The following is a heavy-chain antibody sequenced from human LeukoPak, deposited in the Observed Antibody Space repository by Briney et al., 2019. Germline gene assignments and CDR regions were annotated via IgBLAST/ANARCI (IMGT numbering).Heavy chain of an antibody. V-gene: IGHV1-2*02. CDR2: INPNSGGT. CDR3: ARWGLGESDY. CDR1: GYTFTVYY. J-gene: IGHJ4*02. Sequence: GASVKVSCKASGYTFTVYYMHWVRQDPGQGLEWMGWINPNSGGTNYAQKFQSRVTMTRDTSISTAYMELSRLRSDDTAVYYCARWGLGESDYWGQGTLVTVSS. D-gene: IGHD3-10*01.